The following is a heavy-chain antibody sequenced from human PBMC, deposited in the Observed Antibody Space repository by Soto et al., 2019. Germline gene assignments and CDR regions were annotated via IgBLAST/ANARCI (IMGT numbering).Heavy chain of an antibody. CDR3: ARVRDIVVVVAAGRDSYYGMDV. J-gene: IGHJ6*02. Sequence: ASLKVSCKASGGTFSSYAISWVRQAPGQGLEWMGGIIPIFGTANYAQKFQGRVTITADESTSTAYMELSSLRSEDTAVYYCARVRDIVVVVAAGRDSYYGMDVWGQGTTVTVSS. CDR1: GGTFSSYA. V-gene: IGHV1-69*13. D-gene: IGHD2-15*01. CDR2: IIPIFGTA.